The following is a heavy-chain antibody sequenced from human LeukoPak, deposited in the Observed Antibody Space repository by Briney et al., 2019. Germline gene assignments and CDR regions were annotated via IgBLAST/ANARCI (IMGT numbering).Heavy chain of an antibody. CDR3: AVNWNYVDNWFDP. J-gene: IGHJ5*02. CDR1: GGSISSSSYY. D-gene: IGHD1-7*01. V-gene: IGHV4-39*01. Sequence: SETLSLTCTVSGGSISSSSYYWGWIRQPPGKGLEWIGSIYYSGSTYYNPSLKSRVTTSVDTSKNQFSLKLSSVTAADTAVYYCAVNWNYVDNWFDPWGQGTLVTVSS. CDR2: IYYSGST.